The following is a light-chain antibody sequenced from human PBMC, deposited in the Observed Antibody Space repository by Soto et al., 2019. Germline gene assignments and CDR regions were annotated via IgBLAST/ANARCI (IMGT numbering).Light chain of an antibody. V-gene: IGKV3-20*01. CDR3: QQYGSSPPWT. Sequence: EIVMTQSPATLSVSPGERGTRSCMASQSVSSNLAWYQQKPGQAPRLLIYGASSRATGIPDRFSGSGSGTDFTLTISRLEPEDFAVYYCQQYGSSPPWTFGQGTKVDIK. J-gene: IGKJ1*01. CDR2: GAS. CDR1: QSVSSN.